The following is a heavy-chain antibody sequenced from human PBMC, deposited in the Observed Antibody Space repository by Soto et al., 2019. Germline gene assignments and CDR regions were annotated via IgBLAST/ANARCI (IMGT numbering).Heavy chain of an antibody. J-gene: IGHJ4*02. CDR1: GGSITNSGYY. CDR3: ARQEDSSTYYRAYYLDY. V-gene: IGHV4-39*01. Sequence: SETLSLTCNVSGGSITNSGYYWGWIRQPPGKGLEWIGSIYYSGSTYYSPSLKRRVTISGDTSKNQFSLNLTAVTAADTAVYFCARQEDSSTYYRAYYLDYWGQGTLVTVS. D-gene: IGHD6-19*01. CDR2: IYYSGST.